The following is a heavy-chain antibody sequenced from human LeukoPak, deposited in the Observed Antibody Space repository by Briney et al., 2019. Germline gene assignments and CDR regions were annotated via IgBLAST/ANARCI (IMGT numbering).Heavy chain of an antibody. CDR1: GFTFSDYY. Sequence: SGGSLRLSRAASGFTFSDYYMSWIRQAPGKGLDWVSYITSIGIYTDYADSVKGRFTMSRANAKNSLYLQMNSLRAEDSAVYYCARGHCEPLHWGQGTLVTVSS. J-gene: IGHJ1*01. D-gene: IGHD1-14*01. CDR3: ARGHCEPLH. CDR2: ITSIGIYT. V-gene: IGHV3-11*06.